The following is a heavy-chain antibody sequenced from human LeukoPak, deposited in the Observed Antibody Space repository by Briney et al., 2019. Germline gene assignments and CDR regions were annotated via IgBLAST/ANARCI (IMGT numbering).Heavy chain of an antibody. CDR1: GYTLTRYY. Sequence: GASVKVSCKASGYTLTRYYIHWVRQAPGQGPEWMGWINPNSDDTNYEQKFQGRVTMARDTSISTAYMELSRLRSDDTGVYYCARKYNFWSGYYWWGQGTLVTVSS. D-gene: IGHD3-3*01. J-gene: IGHJ4*02. CDR2: INPNSDDT. CDR3: ARKYNFWSGYYW. V-gene: IGHV1-2*02.